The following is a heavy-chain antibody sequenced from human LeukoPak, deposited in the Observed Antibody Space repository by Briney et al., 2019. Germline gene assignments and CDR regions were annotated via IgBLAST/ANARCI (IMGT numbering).Heavy chain of an antibody. Sequence: PSETLSLTCTVSGGSIRTTSYYWGWIRQSPGREPEWIGSIYFSGSTYYNPSLESRVTISVDTSNNRFSLRLSSVTAADTAVYYCARGGSYWDYWGQGTLVAVSS. CDR1: GGSIRTTSYY. J-gene: IGHJ4*02. D-gene: IGHD3-10*01. CDR2: IYFSGST. CDR3: ARGGSYWDY. V-gene: IGHV4-39*07.